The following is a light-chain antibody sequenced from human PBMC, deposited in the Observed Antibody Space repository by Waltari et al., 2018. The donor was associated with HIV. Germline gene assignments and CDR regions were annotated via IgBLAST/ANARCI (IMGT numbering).Light chain of an antibody. CDR1: QSVGNNS. CDR2: DAF. J-gene: IGKJ2*01. Sequence: DIVLTQSPGTLPLSPGERATLTCRASQSVGNNSLAWYQQKPGQAPRLLVYDAFNRATSIPDRFSGSGSGTECTLTSSRLEPEDFAMYYCQQYRSSPGTFGQGTKVEIK. CDR3: QQYRSSPGT. V-gene: IGKV3-20*01.